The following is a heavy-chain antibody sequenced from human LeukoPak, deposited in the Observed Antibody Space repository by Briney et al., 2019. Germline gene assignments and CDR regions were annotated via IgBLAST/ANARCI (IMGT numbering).Heavy chain of an antibody. D-gene: IGHD2-2*01. J-gene: IGHJ4*02. CDR1: GFTFSHYA. CDR3: AKEGDYCSSSGCHKRGIDY. Sequence: GTSLRLSCAASGFTFSHYAMHWVRQAPGKGLEWVAVLWYDGSHDTYTDSVKGRFTVSRDNFKNVLHLQMNSLRVEDTAVYYCAKEGDYCSSSGCHKRGIDYWGQETLVTVSS. V-gene: IGHV3-33*06. CDR2: LWYDGSHD.